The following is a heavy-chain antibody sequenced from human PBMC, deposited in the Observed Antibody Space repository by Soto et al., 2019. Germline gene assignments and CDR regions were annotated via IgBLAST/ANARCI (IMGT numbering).Heavy chain of an antibody. Sequence: SVKVSCKASGGTFSSYAISWVRQAPGQGLEWMGGIIPIFGTANYAQKFQGRVTITADESTSTAYMELSSLRSEDTAVYYCAVESIAARDCYYYGMDVWGQGTTVTVSS. J-gene: IGHJ6*02. V-gene: IGHV1-69*13. D-gene: IGHD6-6*01. CDR3: AVESIAARDCYYYGMDV. CDR1: GGTFSSYA. CDR2: IIPIFGTA.